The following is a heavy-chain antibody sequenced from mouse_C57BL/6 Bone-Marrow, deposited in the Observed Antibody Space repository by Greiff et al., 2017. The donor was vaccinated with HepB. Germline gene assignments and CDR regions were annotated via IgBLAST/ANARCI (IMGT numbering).Heavy chain of an antibody. V-gene: IGHV5-17*01. CDR3: ARWTRRRMDY. Sequence: EVKLMESGGGLVKPGGSLKLSCAASGFTFSDYGMHWVRQAPEKGLEWVAYISSGSSTIYYADTVKGRFTISRDNAKNTLFLQMTSLRSEDTAMYYCARWTRRRMDYWGQGTSVTVSS. CDR1: GFTFSDYG. CDR2: ISSGSSTI. J-gene: IGHJ4*01.